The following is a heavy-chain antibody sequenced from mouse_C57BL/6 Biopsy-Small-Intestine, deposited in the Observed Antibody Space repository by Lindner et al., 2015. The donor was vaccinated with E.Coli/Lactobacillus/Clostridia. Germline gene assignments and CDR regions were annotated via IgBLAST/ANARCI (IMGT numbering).Heavy chain of an antibody. D-gene: IGHD1-1*02. Sequence: SVKVSCKASGGTFSSYAISWVRQAPGQGLEWMGGIIPIFGTAYYAQNFQGRVTFTADESTSTAYMELSSLKSEDTAVYYCARDGGTVVVVAGTDPYYAMDVWGQGTTVTVSS. CDR3: ARDGGTVVVVAGTDPYYAMDV. V-gene: IGHV1-81*01. CDR2: IIPIFGTA. CDR1: GGTFSSYA. J-gene: IGHJ4*01.